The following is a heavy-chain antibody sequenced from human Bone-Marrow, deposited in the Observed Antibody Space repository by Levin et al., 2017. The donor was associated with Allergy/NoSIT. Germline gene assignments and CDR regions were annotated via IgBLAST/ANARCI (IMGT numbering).Heavy chain of an antibody. Sequence: PGGSLRLSCAASGFTFSSYGMHWVRQAPGKGLEWVAVISYDGSNKYYADSVKGRFTISRDNSKNTLYLQMNSLRAEDTAVYYCAKDPGARSLTRWGQGTLVTVSS. CDR2: ISYDGSNK. CDR3: AKDPGARSLTR. J-gene: IGHJ4*02. CDR1: GFTFSSYG. D-gene: IGHD4/OR15-4a*01. V-gene: IGHV3-30*18.